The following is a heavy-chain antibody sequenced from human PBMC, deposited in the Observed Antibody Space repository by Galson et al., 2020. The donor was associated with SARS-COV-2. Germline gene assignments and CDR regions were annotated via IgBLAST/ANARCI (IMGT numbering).Heavy chain of an antibody. V-gene: IGHV3-74*01. CDR3: VRDLKSSGWYWSFDL. J-gene: IGHJ2*01. CDR1: GFTFSSFW. Sequence: GGSLRLSCAASGFTFSSFWIHWVRQAPGKGLVWVSRINSDGSSTTYADSVKGRFTISRDNAKNTLYLQMSSLRAEDTAVYYCVRDLKSSGWYWSFDLWGRGTHVTVSS. D-gene: IGHD6-19*01. CDR2: INSDGSST.